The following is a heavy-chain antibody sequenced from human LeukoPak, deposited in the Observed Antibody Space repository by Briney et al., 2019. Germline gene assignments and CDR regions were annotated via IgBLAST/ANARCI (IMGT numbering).Heavy chain of an antibody. CDR3: ARDSPYYDFWSGPASFDY. Sequence: GGSLRLSCAASGFTVSSNYMSWVRQAPGKGLEWVSVIYSGGSTYYADSVKGRFTISRGNSKNTLYLQMNSLRAEDTAVYYCARDSPYYDFWSGPASFDYWGQGTLVTVSS. CDR2: IYSGGST. D-gene: IGHD3-3*01. CDR1: GFTVSSNY. J-gene: IGHJ4*02. V-gene: IGHV3-66*01.